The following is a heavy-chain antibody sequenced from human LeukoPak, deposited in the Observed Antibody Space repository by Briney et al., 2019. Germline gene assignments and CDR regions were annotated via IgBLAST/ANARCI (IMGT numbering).Heavy chain of an antibody. J-gene: IGHJ4*02. CDR2: MNSDESDT. Sequence: PGGSLRLSCVASGFTFSSHWMHWVRQTPEKGLVWVSRMNSDESDTNYADSVNGRFTISRDNAKNTLYLQMNSLRVEDTAKYYCARGTEVAFDYWGQGTLVTVS. V-gene: IGHV3-74*01. CDR3: ARGTEVAFDY. CDR1: GFTFSSHW.